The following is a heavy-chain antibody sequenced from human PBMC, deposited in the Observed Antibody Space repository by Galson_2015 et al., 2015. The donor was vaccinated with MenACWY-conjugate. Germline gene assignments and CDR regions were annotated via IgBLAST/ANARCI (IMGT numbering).Heavy chain of an antibody. Sequence: PALVKPTQTLTLTCTFSGFSLSTSTVAVGWISQPPGKALEWLGIIYWDDDKRYSPSLRSRLTITKDTSKNQVVLTMTNMDPVDTATYYCAHSPREGYFDYWGQGNLVTV. CDR2: IYWDDDK. J-gene: IGHJ4*02. CDR1: GFSLSTSTVA. V-gene: IGHV2-5*02. CDR3: AHSPREGYFDY.